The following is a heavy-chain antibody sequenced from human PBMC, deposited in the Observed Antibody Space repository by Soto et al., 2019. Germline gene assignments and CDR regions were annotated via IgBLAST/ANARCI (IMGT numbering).Heavy chain of an antibody. V-gene: IGHV4-39*01. D-gene: IGHD2-8*01. J-gene: IGHJ5*02. CDR2: IYYSGTT. CDR1: GGSISSSSYY. Sequence: PSETLSLTCTVSGGSISSSSYYWGWIRQPPGKGLEWIGYIYYSGTTYYNPSLQSRVTISVDTSKNQFSLKLSSVTAADTAVYYCASRFEYCTKGVCYTFFDPWGQGALVTVSS. CDR3: ASRFEYCTKGVCYTFFDP.